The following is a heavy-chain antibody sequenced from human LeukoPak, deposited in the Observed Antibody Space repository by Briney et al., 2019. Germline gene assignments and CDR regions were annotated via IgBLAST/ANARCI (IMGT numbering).Heavy chain of an antibody. CDR1: GFTFSSYS. J-gene: IGHJ4*02. D-gene: IGHD6-13*01. V-gene: IGHV3-23*01. Sequence: SGGSLRLSCAASGFTFSSYSMNWVRQAPGKGLEWVSAISGSGGSTYYADSVKGRFTISRDNSKNTLYLQMNSLRAEDTAVYYCAKAPIAAAAFREYYFCYWGQGTLVTVSS. CDR3: AKAPIAAAAFREYYFCY. CDR2: ISGSGGST.